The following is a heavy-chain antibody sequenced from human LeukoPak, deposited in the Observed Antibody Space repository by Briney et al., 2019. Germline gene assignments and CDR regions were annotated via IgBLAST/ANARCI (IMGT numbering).Heavy chain of an antibody. D-gene: IGHD4/OR15-4a*01. CDR3: ARRAGAYSHPYDY. Sequence: SETLSLTCAVSSGSIFSSNWWSWVRQPPGKGLEWIGQIFHSGSTSYSPSLKSRVTISVDTSKNQFSLKLSSVTAADTAVYYCARRAGAYSHPYDYWGQGTLVTVSS. CDR2: IFHSGST. J-gene: IGHJ4*02. CDR1: SGSIFSSNW. V-gene: IGHV4-4*02.